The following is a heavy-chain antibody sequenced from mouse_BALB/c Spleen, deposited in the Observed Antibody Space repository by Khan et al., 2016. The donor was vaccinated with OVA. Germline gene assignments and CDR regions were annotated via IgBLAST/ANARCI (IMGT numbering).Heavy chain of an antibody. CDR2: IDPFSGDT. V-gene: IGHV1S135*01. CDR1: GYSFTTYY. CDR3: TRHGYVAWFTY. Sequence: EVQLQQSGPELMKPGASGKISCKASGYSFTTYYIHWVKQSPGKSLEWIGYIDPFSGDTTYNQKFKGMATLTVDTSSSTAYIHLSNLTSEDSAVYYCTRHGYVAWFTYWGQGTLVTVSA. D-gene: IGHD2-2*01. J-gene: IGHJ3*01.